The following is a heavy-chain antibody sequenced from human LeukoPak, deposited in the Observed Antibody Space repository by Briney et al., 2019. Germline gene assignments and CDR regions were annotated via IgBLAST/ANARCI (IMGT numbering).Heavy chain of an antibody. CDR2: IRQDGTEK. CDR1: GFTFSSRW. J-gene: IGHJ6*02. Sequence: GGSLRLSCAASGFTFSSRWMAWVRQVPGKGLEWLANIRQDGTEKFYVDSVKGRFTISGDNAKESLYLEMNSLRVEDTATYYCARGRLQLKYTGLDAWGQGTTVTVSS. CDR3: ARGRLQLKYTGLDA. V-gene: IGHV3-7*01. D-gene: IGHD5-24*01.